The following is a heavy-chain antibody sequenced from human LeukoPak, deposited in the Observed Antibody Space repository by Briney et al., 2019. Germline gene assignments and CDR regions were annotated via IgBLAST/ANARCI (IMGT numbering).Heavy chain of an antibody. CDR2: MKRDGSEI. CDR3: ARAGRYSSSWYRY. J-gene: IGHJ4*02. D-gene: IGHD6-13*01. Sequence: GGSLRLSCSASGFTFSTYWMSWVRQAPGKGLEWVANMKRDGSEIYYVDSVKGRFTISRDNAKNSLSLQMNSLRAEDTAVYYCARAGRYSSSWYRYWGQGTLVTVSS. CDR1: GFTFSTYW. V-gene: IGHV3-7*01.